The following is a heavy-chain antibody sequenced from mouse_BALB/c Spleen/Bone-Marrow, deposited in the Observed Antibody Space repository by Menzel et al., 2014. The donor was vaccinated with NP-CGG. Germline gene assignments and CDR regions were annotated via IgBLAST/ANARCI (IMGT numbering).Heavy chain of an antibody. CDR1: GFNIKDTY. D-gene: IGHD2-1*01. V-gene: IGHV14-3*02. CDR2: VDPANGNT. J-gene: IGHJ4*01. CDR3: ARRFGNSPRDSAMVN. Sequence: EVQLQQSGADLVKPGASVKLSCTASGFNIKDTYIHWVKQRPEQGLEWIGRVDPANGNTKYAPKFQGKATITADTSSNTAYLRLSSLTSEDTAVYYCARRFGNSPRDSAMVNWGRGTSATVSS.